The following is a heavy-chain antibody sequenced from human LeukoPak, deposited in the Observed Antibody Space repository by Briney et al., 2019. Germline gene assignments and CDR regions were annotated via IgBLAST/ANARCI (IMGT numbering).Heavy chain of an antibody. D-gene: IGHD4-17*01. CDR3: AGARHGDYRWDY. V-gene: IGHV5-51*01. Sequence: GESLKISCQDSGYSFTNYWIGWVRQMPGKGLEWMGIIHSADSNTKYSPSFQGQVTISADKSISTAYLQWSGLKASDTAMYYCAGARHGDYRWDYWGQGTLVTVSS. CDR1: GYSFTNYW. CDR2: IHSADSNT. J-gene: IGHJ4*02.